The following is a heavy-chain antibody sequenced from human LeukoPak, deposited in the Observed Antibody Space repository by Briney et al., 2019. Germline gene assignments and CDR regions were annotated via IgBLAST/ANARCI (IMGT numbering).Heavy chain of an antibody. CDR1: GFTFSSYD. V-gene: IGHV3-13*01. CDR3: SRDRAPDDYGDQDDAFDI. CDR2: IGTAGDT. J-gene: IGHJ3*02. Sequence: SGGSLRLSCAASGFTFSSYDMHWVRQPTGKGLEWVSAIGTAGDTYYSHSVKGRFTISRENAKNSLYLHMNSLRAEDTAVYYCSRDRAPDDYGDQDDAFDIWGQGTMVTVSS. D-gene: IGHD4-17*01.